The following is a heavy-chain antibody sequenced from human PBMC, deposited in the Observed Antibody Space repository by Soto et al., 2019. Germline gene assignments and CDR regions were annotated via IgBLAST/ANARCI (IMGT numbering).Heavy chain of an antibody. CDR3: AHSRTLGYCITTSCPDNWFDP. J-gene: IGHJ5*02. CDR1: GFSLSTSGVA. Sequence: SGPTLVNPTQTLTLTCTFSGFSLSTSGVAVGWIRQPPGKALEWLALIYWDDDKRYSPSLKSRLTITKDTSKNQVVLTLTNMDPVDTATYYCAHSRTLGYCITTSCPDNWFDPWGQGTLVTVSS. CDR2: IYWDDDK. V-gene: IGHV2-5*02. D-gene: IGHD2-2*01.